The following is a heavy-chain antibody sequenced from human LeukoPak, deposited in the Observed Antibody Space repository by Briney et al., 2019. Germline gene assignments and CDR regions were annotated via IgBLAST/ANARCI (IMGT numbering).Heavy chain of an antibody. J-gene: IGHJ5*02. CDR2: INHSGST. Sequence: SETLSLTCAVYGGSFSGYYWSWIRQPPGKGLEWIGEINHSGSTNYNPSLKSRVTISADTSKNQFSLKLSSVTAADTAVYYCATLPRDYYDSSGHPWGQGTLVTVSS. CDR1: GGSFSGYY. D-gene: IGHD3-22*01. CDR3: ATLPRDYYDSSGHP. V-gene: IGHV4-34*01.